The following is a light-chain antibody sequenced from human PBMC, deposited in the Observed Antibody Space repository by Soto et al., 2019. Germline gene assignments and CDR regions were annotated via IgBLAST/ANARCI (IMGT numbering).Light chain of an antibody. V-gene: IGLV1-51*01. J-gene: IGLJ3*02. CDR3: VSVDSSLSAGV. Sequence: QSVLTQPPSVSAAPGQTVTISCSGSSSNIGNNHVSSYQQLPGTAPKLLIYDNHKRPSGIPDRFSGSKSRTSATLAITGLLTGDEADYYCVSVDSSLSAGVFGGGTKLTAL. CDR2: DNH. CDR1: SSNIGNNH.